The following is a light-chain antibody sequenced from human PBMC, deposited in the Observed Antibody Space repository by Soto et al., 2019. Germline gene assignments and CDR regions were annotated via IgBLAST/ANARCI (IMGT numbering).Light chain of an antibody. CDR3: QQSYGSPIT. V-gene: IGKV1-39*01. CDR1: QRFDNY. CDR2: AAS. J-gene: IGKJ5*01. Sequence: DIHMTPSPASLSASXGNRVTITCRASQRFDNYLNWYQQKPGKAPKLLISAASNLQSGVPSRFTSSGSETHFTLTIASLQPEDFATYYCQQSYGSPITFGQGTRLEIK.